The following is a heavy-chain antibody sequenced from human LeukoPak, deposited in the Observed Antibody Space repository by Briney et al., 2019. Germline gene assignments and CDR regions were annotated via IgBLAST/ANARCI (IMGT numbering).Heavy chain of an antibody. V-gene: IGHV3-48*03. CDR1: GFIFSSYE. J-gene: IGHJ4*02. Sequence: GGSLRLSCAASGFIFSSYEMNWVRQAPGRGLEWVSYISGSGSTIHYAGSVKGRFTISRDNAKNSLYLQMNSLRAEDAAVYYCMRGAIVSSTIDYWGQGTLVTVSS. D-gene: IGHD5/OR15-5a*01. CDR3: MRGAIVSSTIDY. CDR2: ISGSGSTI.